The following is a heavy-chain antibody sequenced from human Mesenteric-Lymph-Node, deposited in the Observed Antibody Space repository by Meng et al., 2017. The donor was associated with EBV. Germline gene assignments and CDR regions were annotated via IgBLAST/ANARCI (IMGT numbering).Heavy chain of an antibody. J-gene: IGHJ4*02. V-gene: IGHV1-46*01. CDR2: ISGSGDST. D-gene: IGHD3/OR15-3a*01. CDR3: AKVHFIGGTGAYDY. Sequence: QVQLVQSGAEVRKPGASVKVSCKASGYTFSSYYIHWVRQAPGQGLEWVGMISGSGDSTGYAQKFQDRVSVTRDTSTTTVYLELSSLRSEDTAVYYCAKVHFIGGTGAYDYWGQGTLVTVSS. CDR1: GYTFSSYY.